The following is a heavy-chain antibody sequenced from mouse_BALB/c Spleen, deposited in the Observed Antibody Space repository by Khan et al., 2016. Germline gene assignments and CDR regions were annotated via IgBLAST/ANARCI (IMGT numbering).Heavy chain of an antibody. CDR2: INTNTGEP. J-gene: IGHJ3*01. CDR1: GYTFTNYG. CDR3: AEDDYGSSWFAY. Sequence: QIQLVQSGPELKKPGETVKISCKASGYTFTNYGMNWVKQAPGKGLKWMGWINTNTGEPTYAEEFKGRFAFSLETSASTAYLQINNLNNEETATYFCAEDDYGSSWFAYWGQGTLVTVSA. V-gene: IGHV9-3*02. D-gene: IGHD1-1*01.